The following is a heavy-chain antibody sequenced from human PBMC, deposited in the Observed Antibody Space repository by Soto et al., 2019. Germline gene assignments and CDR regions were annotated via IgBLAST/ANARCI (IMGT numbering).Heavy chain of an antibody. J-gene: IGHJ4*02. V-gene: IGHV3-11*01. CDR1: GFTFSYFY. Sequence: GGSLRLSCEASGFTFSYFYMSWIRQAPGKGLEWISTITGDGSAVGYADSVKGRFTISRDNGKNFLFLQMNSLRYEDTAVYYCAREQWYRFDFWGQGALVTGSS. CDR3: AREQWYRFDF. CDR2: ITGDGSAV. D-gene: IGHD2-8*01.